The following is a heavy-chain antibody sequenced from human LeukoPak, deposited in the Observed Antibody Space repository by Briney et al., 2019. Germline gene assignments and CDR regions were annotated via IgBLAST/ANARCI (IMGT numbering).Heavy chain of an antibody. CDR2: IYSGGST. Sequence: GGSLRLSCAASGFTVSSNYMSWVRQAPGKGLEWVSVIYSGGSTYYADSVKGRFTVSRDNSKNTLYLQMNSLRAEDTAVYYCARDIYYDSSGYYGSVYRGQGTLVTVSS. V-gene: IGHV3-53*01. J-gene: IGHJ4*02. D-gene: IGHD3-22*01. CDR3: ARDIYYDSSGYYGSVY. CDR1: GFTVSSNY.